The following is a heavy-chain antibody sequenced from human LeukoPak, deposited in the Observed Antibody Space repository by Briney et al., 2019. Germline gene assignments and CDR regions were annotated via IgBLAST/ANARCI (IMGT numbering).Heavy chain of an antibody. D-gene: IGHD6-13*01. J-gene: IGHJ4*02. CDR3: ARRSIAAAGKLDY. Sequence: GGSLRLSCAASGFTFSSYSMNWVRQAPGKGLEWVSSISSSSSYIYYADSVKGRFTISRDNAKNSLYLQMNSLRAEETAVYYCARRSIAAAGKLDYWGQGTLVTVSS. CDR2: ISSSSSYI. V-gene: IGHV3-21*01. CDR1: GFTFSSYS.